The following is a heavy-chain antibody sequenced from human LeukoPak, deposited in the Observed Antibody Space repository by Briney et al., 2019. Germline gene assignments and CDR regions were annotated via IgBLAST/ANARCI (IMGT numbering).Heavy chain of an antibody. CDR3: VRGPAGLPKNPFDP. V-gene: IGHV4-59*12. Sequence: PSETLSLTCTVSGGSINNYFWSWIRQPPGKGLECIAYIYYSDSTNYNPSLKSRVTVSVDTSKNQFSLKLSSVTAADTAVYYCVRGPAGLPKNPFDPWGQGTLVTVSS. D-gene: IGHD2-15*01. J-gene: IGHJ5*02. CDR1: GGSINNYF. CDR2: IYYSDST.